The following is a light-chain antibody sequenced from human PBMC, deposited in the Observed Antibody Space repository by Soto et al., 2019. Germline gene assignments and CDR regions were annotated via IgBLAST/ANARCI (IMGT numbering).Light chain of an antibody. Sequence: DVQLTQSPSFLSASVGDRVTITCRASQDIADYLAGYQQKPGKAPKLLIYAASTLQSGVPSRFSGSGSGTEFTLTVRSLQPEDFATYFCQQLNSYRYTFGQGTKLEIK. CDR3: QQLNSYRYT. V-gene: IGKV1-9*01. CDR1: QDIADY. J-gene: IGKJ2*01. CDR2: AAS.